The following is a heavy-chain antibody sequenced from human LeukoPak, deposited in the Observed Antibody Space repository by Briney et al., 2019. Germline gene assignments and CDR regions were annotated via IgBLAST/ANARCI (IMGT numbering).Heavy chain of an antibody. Sequence: GASVKVSCKASGYTFTSYAMHWVRQAPGQRLEWMGWINAGNGNTKYSQKFQGRVTITRDTSASTAYMELSSLRSEDTAVYYCARSSSGLGTFDYWGQGTLVTVSS. J-gene: IGHJ4*02. CDR1: GYTFTSYA. CDR2: INAGNGNT. CDR3: ARSSSGLGTFDY. V-gene: IGHV1-3*01. D-gene: IGHD6-19*01.